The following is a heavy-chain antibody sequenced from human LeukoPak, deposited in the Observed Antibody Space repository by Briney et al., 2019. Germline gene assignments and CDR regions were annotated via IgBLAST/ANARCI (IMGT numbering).Heavy chain of an antibody. D-gene: IGHD5-12*01. CDR2: NRYDGSNK. CDR1: AFTFSSYG. CDR3: AKVRRVATMGGFDY. J-gene: IGHJ4*02. V-gene: IGHV3-30*02. Sequence: GGSLRLSCAASAFTFSSYGMHWVRQAPGKGLEWVAFNRYDGSNKYYADSVKGRFTISRDNSKNTLYLQMNSLRAEDTAVYYCAKVRRVATMGGFDYWGQGTLVTVSS.